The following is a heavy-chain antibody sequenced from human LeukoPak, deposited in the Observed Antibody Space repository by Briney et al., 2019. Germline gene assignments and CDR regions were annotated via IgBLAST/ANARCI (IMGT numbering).Heavy chain of an antibody. CDR3: ARDREVVTAKAQMDV. D-gene: IGHD2-21*02. Sequence: PGGSLRLSCAVSGFTVSTNHMSWVRQAPGRGLEWVSVIYNDGNTYYTDSVKGRFTISRDNSKNTVFLQMNSLRVGDTAVYYCARDREVVTAKAQMDVWGKGTTVTVSS. J-gene: IGHJ6*03. CDR1: GFTVSTNH. CDR2: IYNDGNT. V-gene: IGHV3-53*01.